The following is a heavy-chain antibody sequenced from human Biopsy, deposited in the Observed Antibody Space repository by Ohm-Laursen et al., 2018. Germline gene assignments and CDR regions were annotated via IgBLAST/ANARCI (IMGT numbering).Heavy chain of an antibody. V-gene: IGHV3-7*01. Sequence: SLRLSCAASGFTVYNNYMSWIRQTPGKGLEWVANINSDGTQKFYVDSVQGRFTISRNNTGNSVSLQMNSLRVDDTAVYFCARDPGWGALDYWGRGTLVTVSS. CDR1: GFTVYNNY. CDR2: INSDGTQK. D-gene: IGHD3-10*01. CDR3: ARDPGWGALDY. J-gene: IGHJ4*02.